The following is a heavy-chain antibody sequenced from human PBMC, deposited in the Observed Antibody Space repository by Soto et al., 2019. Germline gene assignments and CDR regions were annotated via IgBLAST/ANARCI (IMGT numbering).Heavy chain of an antibody. CDR2: IYWDDAK. Sequence: SGPTRVNPTQTLTLTCTFSGFSLNTSGVGVGWIRQPPGKALEWLTLIYWDDAKEYSPSLKSRLTITKDTSKNQVVLIMTNMDPVDTATYYCVHKGEGDRILDFWGQGALVTVSS. J-gene: IGHJ4*02. CDR1: GFSLNTSGVG. D-gene: IGHD3-16*01. CDR3: VHKGEGDRILDF. V-gene: IGHV2-5*02.